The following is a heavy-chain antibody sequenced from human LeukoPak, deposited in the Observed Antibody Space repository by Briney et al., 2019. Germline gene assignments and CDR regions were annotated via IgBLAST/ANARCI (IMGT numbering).Heavy chain of an antibody. CDR2: LYSGGRT. D-gene: IGHD3/OR15-3a*01. V-gene: IGHV3-53*01. CDR3: ARDLDWSWYFDL. CDR1: GFTVSSNY. Sequence: SGGSLRLSCAASGFTVSSNYMSWVRQAPGKGLEWVSVLYSGGRTYYADSVKGRFTISRDNSKNTLYLQMNSLRGEDTAVYYCARDLDWSWYFDLWGRGTLVTVSS. J-gene: IGHJ2*01.